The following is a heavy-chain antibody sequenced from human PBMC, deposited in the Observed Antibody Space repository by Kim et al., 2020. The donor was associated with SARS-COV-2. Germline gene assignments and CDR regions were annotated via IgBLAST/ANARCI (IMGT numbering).Heavy chain of an antibody. CDR1: GFTFSSYA. V-gene: IGHV3-23*01. D-gene: IGHD1-26*01. J-gene: IGHJ4*02. CDR3: AKVDARLVGATVAIHY. CDR2: ISGSGGTT. Sequence: GGSLRLSCAASGFTFSSYAMSWVRQAPGKGLEWVSTISGSGGTTDYADSVRGRFTISRDNSNNMVYLQMNSLRAEDTAVYYCAKVDARLVGATVAIHYWGRGTLVTVSS.